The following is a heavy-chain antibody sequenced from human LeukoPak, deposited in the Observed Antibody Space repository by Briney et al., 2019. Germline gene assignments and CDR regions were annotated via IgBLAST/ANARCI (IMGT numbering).Heavy chain of an antibody. CDR3: ATKTSNGDRYLDY. CDR2: NSPTTGTT. Sequence: HPGGSLRLSCAASGFTFSSYAMSWIRQAPGKGLEWLSANSPTTGTTFYADSVKGRFTISRDNSKNTLFLQMNSLRAEDTAVYYCATKTSNGDRYLDYWGQGNLVTVSS. CDR1: GFTFSSYA. J-gene: IGHJ4*02. V-gene: IGHV3-23*01. D-gene: IGHD4-17*01.